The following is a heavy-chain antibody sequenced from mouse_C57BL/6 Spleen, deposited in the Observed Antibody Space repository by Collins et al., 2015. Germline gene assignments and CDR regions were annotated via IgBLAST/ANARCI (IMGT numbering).Heavy chain of an antibody. CDR3: ARSGDYDYDAVYYFDY. Sequence: EVQLQQSGPELVKPGASLKMSCKASGYTFTDYYMNWVKQSHGKSLEWIGDINPINGGTSYNQKFKGKATLTVDKSSSTAYMELRSLTSEDSAVYYCARSGDYDYDAVYYFDYWGQGTTLTVSS. V-gene: IGHV1-26*01. J-gene: IGHJ2*01. D-gene: IGHD2-4*01. CDR2: INPINGGT. CDR1: GYTFTDYY.